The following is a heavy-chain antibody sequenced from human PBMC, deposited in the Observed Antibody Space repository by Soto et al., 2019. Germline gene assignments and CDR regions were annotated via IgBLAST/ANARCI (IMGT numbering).Heavy chain of an antibody. CDR3: VSPHSESSNAFDL. Sequence: LRLSCAASGFSFSHYAMHWVRQPPGKGLEWVALISYDGENQYFTDSVRGRFTISRDNSKTAVYLEMNDLRLDDTATYYCVSPHSESSNAFDLWGQGTLVTVSS. CDR2: ISYDGENQ. D-gene: IGHD3-10*01. J-gene: IGHJ5*02. V-gene: IGHV3-30*04. CDR1: GFSFSHYA.